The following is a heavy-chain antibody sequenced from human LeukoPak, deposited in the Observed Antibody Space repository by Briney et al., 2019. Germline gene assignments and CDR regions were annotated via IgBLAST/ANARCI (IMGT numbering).Heavy chain of an antibody. CDR2: IKKDGSEK. CDR3: VTDVSGSLGD. D-gene: IGHD5-12*01. CDR1: GFTFSNYW. Sequence: GGSLRLSCAASGFTFSNYWMNWVRQAPGKGLEWVANIKKDGSEKHHVDSVKGRFTISRDNAKNSLYLQMSSLRAEDTAVYHCVTDVSGSLGDWGQGTLVTVSS. V-gene: IGHV3-7*05. J-gene: IGHJ4*02.